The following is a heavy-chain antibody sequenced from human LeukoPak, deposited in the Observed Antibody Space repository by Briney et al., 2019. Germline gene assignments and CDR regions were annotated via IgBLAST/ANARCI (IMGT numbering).Heavy chain of an antibody. D-gene: IGHD1-26*01. Sequence: PGGSLRLSCTASGFTFSSYTMSWVRQAPGKGLEWVSAITGRGDSTFYAGPVKGRLTISRDNSKNTLYLQMNSLRAEDTAVYYCAKELYTGSYFTSDYWGQGSLVSVSS. CDR1: GFTFSSYT. CDR2: ITGRGDST. CDR3: AKELYTGSYFTSDY. V-gene: IGHV3-23*01. J-gene: IGHJ4*02.